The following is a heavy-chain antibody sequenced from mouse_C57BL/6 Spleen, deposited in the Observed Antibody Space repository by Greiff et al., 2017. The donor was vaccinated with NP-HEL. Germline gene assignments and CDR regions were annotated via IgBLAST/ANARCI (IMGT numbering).Heavy chain of an antibody. J-gene: IGHJ2*01. CDR2: ISSGGSYT. CDR3: ARQRDDGYLDY. Sequence: VQLKESGGDLVKPGGSLKLSCAASGFTFSSYGMSWVRQTPDKRLEWVATISSGGSYTYYPDSVKGRFTISRDNAKNTLYLQMSSLKSEDTAMYYCARQRDDGYLDYWGQGTTLTVSS. V-gene: IGHV5-6*01. D-gene: IGHD2-3*01. CDR1: GFTFSSYG.